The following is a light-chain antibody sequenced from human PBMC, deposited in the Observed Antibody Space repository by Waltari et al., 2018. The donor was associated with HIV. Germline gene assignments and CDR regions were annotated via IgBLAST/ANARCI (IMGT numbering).Light chain of an antibody. Sequence: SSELTQDPAVSVALGQTVRITCQGDSLRSYYATWYQQKPGQAPVLFIYGENNQPSGHPDRFSGSSSGNTASLTITGAQAEDEADYYCNSRDSSGNHLVFGTGTKVTVL. J-gene: IGLJ1*01. V-gene: IGLV3-19*01. CDR3: NSRDSSGNHLV. CDR2: GEN. CDR1: SLRSYY.